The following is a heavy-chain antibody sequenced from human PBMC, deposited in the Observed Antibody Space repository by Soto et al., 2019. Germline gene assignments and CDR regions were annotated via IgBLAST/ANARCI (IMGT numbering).Heavy chain of an antibody. CDR2: FTGSGGNT. Sequence: EVQLLESGGGLVQPGGSLSLSCAASGFTFSNYAMSWVRQAPGKGLEWVSAFTGSGGNTYYADSVKGRFTTSRDNSKNTMYLQMNTRRDEDTAVYYCAKGSWGCFAYWGQGTTVTVSS. D-gene: IGHD3-16*01. CDR3: AKGSWGCFAY. V-gene: IGHV3-23*01. CDR1: GFTFSNYA. J-gene: IGHJ4*02.